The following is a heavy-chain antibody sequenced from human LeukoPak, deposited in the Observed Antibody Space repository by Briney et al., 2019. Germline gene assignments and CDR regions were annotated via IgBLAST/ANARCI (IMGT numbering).Heavy chain of an antibody. CDR3: APGGNSGYFDY. Sequence: ASVKVSCKASGYTFTSYAMNWVRQAPGQGLEWMGWINTNTGNPTYAQGFTGRFVLSLDTSVSTAYLQISSLKAEDTAVYYCAPGGNSGYFDYWGQGTLVTVSS. CDR2: INTNTGNP. V-gene: IGHV7-4-1*02. D-gene: IGHD4-23*01. J-gene: IGHJ4*02. CDR1: GYTFTSYA.